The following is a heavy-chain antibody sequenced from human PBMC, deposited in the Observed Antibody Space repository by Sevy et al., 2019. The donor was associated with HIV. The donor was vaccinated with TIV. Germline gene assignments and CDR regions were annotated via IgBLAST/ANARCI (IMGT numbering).Heavy chain of an antibody. CDR3: ATVLGAGAAGAFEI. CDR2: AKRKSDGGSI. D-gene: IGHD1-26*01. CDR1: GFSFKNVW. J-gene: IGHJ3*02. Sequence: GGSLRLSCAGSGFSFKNVWMTWVRQTPGKGLEWVGHAKRKSDGGSIDYGSPVNGRITISSDDSKDMLYLQMSSLKTEDTGVYYCATVLGAGAAGAFEIWGQGTMVTVSS. V-gene: IGHV3-15*01.